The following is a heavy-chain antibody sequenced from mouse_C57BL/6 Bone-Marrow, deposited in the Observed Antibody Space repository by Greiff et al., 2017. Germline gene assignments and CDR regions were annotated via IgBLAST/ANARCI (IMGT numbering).Heavy chain of an antibody. CDR1: GYTFTSYW. J-gene: IGHJ1*03. CDR2: IYPGRGST. V-gene: IGHV1-55*01. CDR3: ARPYYSNDWYFDV. Sequence: QVQLQQPGAELVKPGASVKMSCKASGYTFTSYWITWVKQRPGQGLEWIGDIYPGRGSTNYNEKFKSKATLTVDPSSTTAYMQLSSLTSEDSAVYYGARPYYSNDWYFDVWGTGTTVTVSS. D-gene: IGHD2-5*01.